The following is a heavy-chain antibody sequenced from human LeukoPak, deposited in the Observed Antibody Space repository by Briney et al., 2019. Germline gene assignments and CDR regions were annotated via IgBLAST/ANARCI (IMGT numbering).Heavy chain of an antibody. Sequence: SETLSLTCTVSGYSISSYYWSWIRQPPGKGLEWIGYIYYSGSTNYNPSLKSRVTISVDTSKNQFSLKLSSVTAADTAVYYCARRVGSSWSEDLWGRGTLVTVSS. D-gene: IGHD6-13*01. CDR2: IYYSGST. CDR3: ARRVGSSWSEDL. V-gene: IGHV4-59*08. J-gene: IGHJ2*01. CDR1: GYSISSYY.